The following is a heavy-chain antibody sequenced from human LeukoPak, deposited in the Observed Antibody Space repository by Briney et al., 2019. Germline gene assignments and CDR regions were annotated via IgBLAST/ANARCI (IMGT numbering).Heavy chain of an antibody. CDR3: AREGSSWYRYNWFDP. CDR2: ISSSSSYI. J-gene: IGHJ5*02. Sequence: PGGSLRLSCAASGFTSSSYSMNWVRQAPGKGLEWVSSISSSSSYIYYADSVKGRFTISRDDAKNSLYLQMNSLRAEDTAVYYCAREGSSWYRYNWFDPWGQGTLVTVSS. D-gene: IGHD6-13*01. CDR1: GFTSSSYS. V-gene: IGHV3-21*01.